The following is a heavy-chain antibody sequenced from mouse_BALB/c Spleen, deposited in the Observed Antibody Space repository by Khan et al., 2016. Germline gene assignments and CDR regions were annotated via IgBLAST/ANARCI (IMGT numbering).Heavy chain of an antibody. D-gene: IGHD2-4*01. CDR1: GFNIKDTY. Sequence: VQLKESGAELVKPGASVKLSCTASGFNIKDTYMHWVKQRPEQGLEWIGRIDPANGNTKYDPKFQGKATITADTSSNTAYLQLSSLTSEDTAVYYCASGYDDDLFAYCGQGTLVTVSA. CDR2: IDPANGNT. CDR3: ASGYDDDLFAY. J-gene: IGHJ3*01. V-gene: IGHV14-3*02.